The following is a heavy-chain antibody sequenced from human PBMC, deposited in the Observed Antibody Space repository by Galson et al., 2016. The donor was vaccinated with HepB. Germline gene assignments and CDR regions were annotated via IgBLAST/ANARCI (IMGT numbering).Heavy chain of an antibody. J-gene: IGHJ3*02. CDR2: INTGGIYT. Sequence: SLRLSCAASGFTFSDYDMTWIRQAPRMGLAWISYINTGGIYTDYADSVKGRFTISRDNARNSLYLEMNTLRADDTATYYCARRKRFLDLIQGGEPDAFDIWGQGTRVTVSS. V-gene: IGHV3-11*03. CDR3: ARRKRFLDLIQGGEPDAFDI. CDR1: GFTFSDYD. D-gene: IGHD3-3*01.